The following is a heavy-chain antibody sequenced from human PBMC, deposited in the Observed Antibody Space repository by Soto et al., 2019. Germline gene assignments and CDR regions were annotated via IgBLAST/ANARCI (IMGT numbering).Heavy chain of an antibody. V-gene: IGHV4-59*01. CDR3: VREEYTGYGNAIDN. CDR2: NYYSGTT. D-gene: IGHD5-12*01. J-gene: IGHJ4*02. CDR1: GVSISSYY. Sequence: PSETLSLTCAVSGVSISSYYWSWIRQPPGKGLEWIGYNYYSGTTNYNPSLKSRVTISVDTSKNQFFLRLTSVTAADTAVYYCVREEYTGYGNAIDNWGPGTRVTVSA.